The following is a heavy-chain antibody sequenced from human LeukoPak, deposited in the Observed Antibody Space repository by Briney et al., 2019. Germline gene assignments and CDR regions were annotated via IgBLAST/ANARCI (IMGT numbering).Heavy chain of an antibody. CDR3: AKDSKGYGDYIGREYFQH. V-gene: IGHV3-23*01. J-gene: IGHJ1*01. CDR1: GFTFSSYA. D-gene: IGHD4-17*01. CDR2: ISGSGAST. Sequence: SGGSLRLSCAASGFTFSSYAMSWVRQAPGKGLEWVSAISGSGASTYYADSVKGRFTISRDNSKNTLYLQMNSLRAEDTAVYYCAKDSKGYGDYIGREYFQHWGQGTLVTVSS.